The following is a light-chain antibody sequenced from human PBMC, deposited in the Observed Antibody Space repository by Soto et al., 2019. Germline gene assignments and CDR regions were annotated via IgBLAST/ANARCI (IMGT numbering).Light chain of an antibody. CDR3: MQALQSLT. J-gene: IGKJ5*01. Sequence: EIVMTQSPLTLPVTPGEPASMSCRSSQSLLYNNTFNYLDWYLLKPGQSPHLLIYLGSNRASGVPDRFSGSGSGTDFSLKISRVEAEDVGTYYCMQALQSLTFGQGTRLEIQ. CDR2: LGS. CDR1: QSLLYNNTFNY. V-gene: IGKV2-28*01.